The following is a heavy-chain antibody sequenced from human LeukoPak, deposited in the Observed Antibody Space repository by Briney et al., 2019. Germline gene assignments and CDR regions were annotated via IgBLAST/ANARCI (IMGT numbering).Heavy chain of an antibody. CDR1: GFTFSSYG. D-gene: IGHD6-25*01. J-gene: IGHJ3*01. CDR2: IWSHGNRR. CDR3: ARDSAAADNDFDV. V-gene: IGHV3-33*01. Sequence: PGGSLRLSCAASGFTFSSYGMHWVRQAPGKGLEWVAVIWSHGNRRHHADSVEGRFTISRDNSKSILYLQMNNLRAEDTALYYCARDSAAADNDFDVWGQGTMVTVSS.